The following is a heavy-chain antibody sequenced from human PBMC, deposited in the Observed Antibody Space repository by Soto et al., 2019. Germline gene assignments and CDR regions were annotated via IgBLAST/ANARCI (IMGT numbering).Heavy chain of an antibody. V-gene: IGHV3-30*18. Sequence: QVQLVESGGGVVQPGRSLRLSCAASGFTFSSYGMHWVRQAPGKGLEWVAVISYDGSNKYYADSVKGRFTISRDNSKNTLYLQMNSLGAEDTAVYYCAKCNGDIYYYYAMDVWGQGTTVTVSS. CDR3: AKCNGDIYYYYAMDV. CDR1: GFTFSSYG. J-gene: IGHJ6*02. CDR2: ISYDGSNK. D-gene: IGHD2-8*01.